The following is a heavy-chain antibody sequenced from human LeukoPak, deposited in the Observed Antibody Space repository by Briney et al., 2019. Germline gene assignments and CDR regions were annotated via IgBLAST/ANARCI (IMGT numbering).Heavy chain of an antibody. D-gene: IGHD1-26*01. J-gene: IGHJ4*02. CDR2: INPNSGHS. CDR3: ATKVGATSRADY. V-gene: IGHV1-8*01. CDR1: GYTFTSCE. Sequence: ASVKVSCKASGYTFTSCEISWVRQATGQGLEWMGWINPNSGHSGSAQKFQGRVTMTEDTSTGTAYMELSSLRSEDTAVYYCATKVGATSRADYWGQGTLVTVSS.